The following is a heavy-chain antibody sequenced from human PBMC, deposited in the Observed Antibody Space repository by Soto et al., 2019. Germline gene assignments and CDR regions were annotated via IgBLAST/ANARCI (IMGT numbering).Heavy chain of an antibody. CDR3: VREVRRAADCDRLLCYYNGLDV. CDR2: VIPMFGTA. D-gene: IGHD3-10*01. J-gene: IGHJ6*02. V-gene: IGHV1-69*01. Sequence: QEQLVQSGAEVKKPGSSVKVSCKASGDSFNRFGVSWVRQAPGQGPEWIGGVIPMFGTAHHTQKLQGRLKITADDSTGTVYMELNSLRSDDTAVYYCVREVRRAADCDRLLCYYNGLDVWGPGTTVTVSS. CDR1: GDSFNRFG.